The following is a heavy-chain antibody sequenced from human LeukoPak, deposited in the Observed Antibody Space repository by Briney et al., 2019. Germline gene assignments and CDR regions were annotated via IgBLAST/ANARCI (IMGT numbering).Heavy chain of an antibody. J-gene: IGHJ4*02. CDR1: GFTFSSYA. Sequence: GGSLRLSCAASGFTFSSYAMSWVRQAPGKGLEWVSATSGSGGSTYYADSVKGRFTISRDNSKNTLYLQMNSLRAEDTAVYYCAKARGRFIAAAGIPGYWGQGTLVTVSS. V-gene: IGHV3-23*01. D-gene: IGHD6-13*01. CDR3: AKARGRFIAAAGIPGY. CDR2: TSGSGGST.